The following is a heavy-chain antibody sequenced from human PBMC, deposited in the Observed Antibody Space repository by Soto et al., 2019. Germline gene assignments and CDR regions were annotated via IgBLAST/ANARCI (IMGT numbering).Heavy chain of an antibody. CDR3: ARVSSADAHSYYDFWSGPSGLDWFDP. D-gene: IGHD3-3*01. CDR2: ISAYNGNT. Sequence: ASVKVSCTASGYTVTSYGISCVRQAPGQGLEWMGWISAYNGNTNYAQKLQGRVTMTTDTSTSTAYMELRSLRSDDTAVYYCARVSSADAHSYYDFWSGPSGLDWFDPWGQGTLVTVSS. CDR1: GYTVTSYG. V-gene: IGHV1-18*01. J-gene: IGHJ5*02.